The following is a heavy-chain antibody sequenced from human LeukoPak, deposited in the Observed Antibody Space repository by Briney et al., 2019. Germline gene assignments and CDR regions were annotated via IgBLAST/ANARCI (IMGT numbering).Heavy chain of an antibody. CDR3: ADLDCDSSGPDPPLDY. J-gene: IGHJ4*02. D-gene: IGHD3-22*01. Sequence: PGGSLRLSCAASGFTFSNYAMHWVRQAPGKGLEWVAVISYDGSNKYYADSVKGRFTVSRDNSKNTLYLQMNSLRAEDTAVYYCADLDCDSSGPDPPLDYWGQGTLVTVSS. CDR1: GFTFSNYA. V-gene: IGHV3-30*04. CDR2: ISYDGSNK.